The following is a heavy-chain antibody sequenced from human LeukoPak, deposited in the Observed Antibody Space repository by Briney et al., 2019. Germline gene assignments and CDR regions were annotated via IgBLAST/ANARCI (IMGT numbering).Heavy chain of an antibody. CDR2: IKQDGSGK. D-gene: IGHD6-19*01. CDR1: GFTFSRYW. V-gene: IGHV3-7*03. Sequence: GGSLRLSCAASGFTFSRYWMSWVRQAPGKGLEWVANIKQDGSGKYYVDSMKGRFTISRDNAKNSLYLQMNSLRAEDTAVYYCAKDFNPRYSSGWFFDYWGQGTLVTVSS. J-gene: IGHJ4*02. CDR3: AKDFNPRYSSGWFFDY.